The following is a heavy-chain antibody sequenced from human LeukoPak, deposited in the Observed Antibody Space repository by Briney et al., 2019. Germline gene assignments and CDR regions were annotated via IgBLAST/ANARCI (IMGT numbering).Heavy chain of an antibody. CDR3: ASSKTNGDSSGWYAWFDP. CDR1: GGSINSYY. Sequence: PSETLSLTCTVSGGSINSYYWSWIRQPPGKELEWIGYIYYSGYTNYNPSLKSRVTISVDTSKNQFSLKLSSVTAADTAVYYCASSKTNGDSSGWYAWFDPWGQGTLVTVSS. CDR2: IYYSGYT. V-gene: IGHV4-59*01. D-gene: IGHD6-19*01. J-gene: IGHJ5*02.